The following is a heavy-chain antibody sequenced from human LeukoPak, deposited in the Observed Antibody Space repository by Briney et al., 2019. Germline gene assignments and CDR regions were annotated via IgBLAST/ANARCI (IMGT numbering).Heavy chain of an antibody. Sequence: GASAKVSCTASGYTFTSYAMHWVRQAPGQRLEWMGWINACNGNTKYSQKFQGRVTITRDTSASTAYIELSSLRSEDTAVYYCARGRINMVRGAVKGNLFDPWGQGTLLTVPS. CDR3: ARGRINMVRGAVKGNLFDP. V-gene: IGHV1-3*01. CDR1: GYTFTSYA. CDR2: INACNGNT. J-gene: IGHJ5*02. D-gene: IGHD3-10*01.